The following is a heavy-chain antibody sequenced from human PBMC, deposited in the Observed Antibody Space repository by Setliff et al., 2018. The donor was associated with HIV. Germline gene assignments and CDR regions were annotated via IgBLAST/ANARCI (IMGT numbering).Heavy chain of an antibody. Sequence: ASVKVSCKASGYTFSNYDINWVRQATGQGLEWVGWMNPNSGNTGYAQKFQGRVTLTRNTSISTAYMELSSLRSEDTAVYSCARVATVSHPGDYFDYWGQGTQVTVSS. V-gene: IGHV1-8*01. J-gene: IGHJ4*02. CDR3: ARVATVSHPGDYFDY. CDR1: GYTFSNYD. CDR2: MNPNSGNT. D-gene: IGHD4-4*01.